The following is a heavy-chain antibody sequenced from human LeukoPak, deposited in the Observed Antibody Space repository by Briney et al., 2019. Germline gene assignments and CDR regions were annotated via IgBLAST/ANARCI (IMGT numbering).Heavy chain of an antibody. CDR2: INPSGAST. Sequence: ASVKVSCKASGYTFTSYYMHWVRQAPGQGLEWMGIINPSGASTRYAQKFQGRVTMTRGTSTSTVYMELSSLRSEDTAVYYCARGDRRRPPSSIGWYSENIFDYWGQGTLVTVSS. D-gene: IGHD6-13*01. J-gene: IGHJ4*02. CDR3: ARGDRRRPPSSIGWYSENIFDY. CDR1: GYTFTSYY. V-gene: IGHV1-46*01.